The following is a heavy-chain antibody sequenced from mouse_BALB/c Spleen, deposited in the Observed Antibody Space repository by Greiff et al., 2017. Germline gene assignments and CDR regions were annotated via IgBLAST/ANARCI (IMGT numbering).Heavy chain of an antibody. J-gene: IGHJ2*01. D-gene: IGHD2-1*01. Sequence: LVKSGASVKISCKASGYSFTGYYMHWVKQSHGKSLEWIGYISCYNGATSYNQKFKGKATFTVDTSSSTAYMQFNSLTSEDSAVYYCARGSYYGNSDYWGQGTTLTVSS. CDR1: GYSFTGYY. V-gene: IGHV1S34*01. CDR3: ARGSYYGNSDY. CDR2: ISCYNGAT.